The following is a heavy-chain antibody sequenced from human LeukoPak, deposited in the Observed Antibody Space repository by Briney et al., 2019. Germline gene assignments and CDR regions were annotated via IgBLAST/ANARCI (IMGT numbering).Heavy chain of an antibody. V-gene: IGHV3-21*01. Sequence: GGSLRLSCAASGFTFSSYSMNWVRQAPGKGLEWVSSISSSSSYIYYADSVKGRFTISRDNAKKSLYLELNSLRDDDTAVYYCARDPRYCSGGSCLRFDYWGQGTLVSVSS. CDR1: GFTFSSYS. D-gene: IGHD2-15*01. CDR2: ISSSSSYI. CDR3: ARDPRYCSGGSCLRFDY. J-gene: IGHJ4*02.